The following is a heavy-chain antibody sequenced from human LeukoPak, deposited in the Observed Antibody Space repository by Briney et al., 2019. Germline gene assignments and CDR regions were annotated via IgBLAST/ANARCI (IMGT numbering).Heavy chain of an antibody. Sequence: SETLSLTCTVSGGSISDYYWSWIRQPPGKGLEWIGYIHYSGNTNYNPSLKSRVTISVDTSKNQFSLKLRSVTAADTAVYYCARGSSGFYHRYFDYWGQGTLATVSS. CDR2: IHYSGNT. D-gene: IGHD3-22*01. CDR3: ARGSSGFYHRYFDY. V-gene: IGHV4-59*01. J-gene: IGHJ4*02. CDR1: GGSISDYY.